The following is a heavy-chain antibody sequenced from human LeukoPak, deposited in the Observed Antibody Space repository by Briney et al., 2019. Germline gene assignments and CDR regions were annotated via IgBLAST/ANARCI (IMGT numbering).Heavy chain of an antibody. Sequence: GGSLRLSCAASGFTFSSYGMHWVRQAPGKGLEWVAFVQYDGSNKYYADSVKGRFTISRDNSKNTLYLQMNRLRAEDTAVYYCAKGYYGSGSYGWFDYWGQGTLVTVSS. D-gene: IGHD3-10*01. CDR1: GFTFSSYG. CDR2: VQYDGSNK. CDR3: AKGYYGSGSYGWFDY. V-gene: IGHV3-30*02. J-gene: IGHJ4*01.